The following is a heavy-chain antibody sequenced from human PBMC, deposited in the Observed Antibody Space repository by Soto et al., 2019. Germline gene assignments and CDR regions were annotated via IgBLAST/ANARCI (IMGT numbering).Heavy chain of an antibody. CDR3: ARDQGYNYPDY. CDR1: GYTFTSFG. V-gene: IGHV1-18*01. D-gene: IGHD5-18*01. CDR2: ISAYDGNS. J-gene: IGHJ4*02. Sequence: QVQLLQSGAEVKKPGASVKVSCKASGYTFTSFGISWVRQAPGQGSEWMGWISAYDGNSNYAQKLQGRVPMTTGTSTSTAYMELRSLRSDDTAVYYCARDQGYNYPDYWGQGTLVTVSS.